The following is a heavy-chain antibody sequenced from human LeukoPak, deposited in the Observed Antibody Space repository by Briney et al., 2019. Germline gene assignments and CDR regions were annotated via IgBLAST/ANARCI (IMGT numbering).Heavy chain of an antibody. J-gene: IGHJ5*02. CDR1: GGSISSGSYY. Sequence: SETLSLTCTVSGGSISSGSYYWSWLRQPAGTGLEWIGRIYTSGSTNYNPSLKSRVTISVDTSKNQFSLKLSSVTAADTAVYYCARARLDSRYNWFDPWGQGTLVTVSS. CDR2: IYTSGST. CDR3: ARARLDSRYNWFDP. D-gene: IGHD6-13*01. V-gene: IGHV4-61*02.